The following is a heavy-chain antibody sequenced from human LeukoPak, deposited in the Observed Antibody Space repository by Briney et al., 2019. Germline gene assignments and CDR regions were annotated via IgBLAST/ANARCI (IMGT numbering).Heavy chain of an antibody. CDR2: INPSGGST. V-gene: IGHV1-46*01. J-gene: IGHJ4*02. D-gene: IGHD3-22*01. Sequence: GASVKVSCKASGYTFTSYYMHWVRQAPGQGLEWMGIINPSGGSTSYAQKFQGRVTITRDTSTSAVYMELSSLRSEDTAVYYCARVIGDSSGYYYVSDYWGQGTLVTVSS. CDR1: GYTFTSYY. CDR3: ARVIGDSSGYYYVSDY.